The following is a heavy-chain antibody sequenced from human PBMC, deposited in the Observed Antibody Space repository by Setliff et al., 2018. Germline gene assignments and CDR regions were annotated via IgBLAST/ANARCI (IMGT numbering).Heavy chain of an antibody. V-gene: IGHV1-3*04. CDR3: ARRREENYYYYMDV. CDR1: GGTFSTYA. CDR2: INTGTGNT. D-gene: IGHD1-26*01. J-gene: IGHJ6*03. Sequence: ASVKVSCKASGGTFSTYAIHWVRQAPGQRLEWMGWINTGTGNTQYSQNFQGRVTFTRDTSASTAYMELSSLRSEDTAVYFCARRREENYYYYMDVWGKGTAVTVSS.